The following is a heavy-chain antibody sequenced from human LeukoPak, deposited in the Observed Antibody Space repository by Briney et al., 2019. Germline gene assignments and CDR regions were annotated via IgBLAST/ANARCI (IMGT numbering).Heavy chain of an antibody. Sequence: GGSLRLSCAASGFTFTTYWMTWVRQAPGKGLEWVANIKQDGGEEYYVDSVKGRFTISRDNAKNSLYLQMNSLRVEDTAVYYCAREEYNYVWGSYPDNWGQGTLVTVSS. CDR3: AREEYNYVWGSYPDN. CDR2: IKQDGGEE. J-gene: IGHJ4*02. D-gene: IGHD3-16*01. CDR1: GFTFTTYW. V-gene: IGHV3-7*01.